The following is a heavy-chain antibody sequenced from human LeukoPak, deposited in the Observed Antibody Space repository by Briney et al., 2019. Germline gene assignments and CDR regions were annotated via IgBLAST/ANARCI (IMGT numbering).Heavy chain of an antibody. V-gene: IGHV4-34*01. CDR1: GGSFSGYY. Sequence: PSETLSLTCAVYGGSFSGYYWSWIRQPPGKGLEWIGEINHSGSTNYNPSLKSRVTISVDTSKNQFSLKLSSVTAADTAVYYCARGATFGGVIVRLFDYWGQGTLVTVSS. CDR2: INHSGST. D-gene: IGHD3-16*02. CDR3: ARGATFGGVIVRLFDY. J-gene: IGHJ4*02.